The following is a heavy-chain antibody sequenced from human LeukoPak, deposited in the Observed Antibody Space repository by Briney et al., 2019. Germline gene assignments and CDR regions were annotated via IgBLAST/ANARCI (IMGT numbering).Heavy chain of an antibody. V-gene: IGHV4-39*01. CDR1: GGSISSSSYY. J-gene: IGHJ4*02. CDR2: IYYSGST. Sequence: SETLSLTCTVSGGSISSSSYYWGWIRQPPGKGLEWIGSIYYSGSTYYNPSLKSRVTISVDTSKNQFSLKLSSVTAADTAVYYCARLRSAYSSSWCVGVHGYYFDYWGQGTLVTVSS. D-gene: IGHD6-13*01. CDR3: ARLRSAYSSSWCVGVHGYYFDY.